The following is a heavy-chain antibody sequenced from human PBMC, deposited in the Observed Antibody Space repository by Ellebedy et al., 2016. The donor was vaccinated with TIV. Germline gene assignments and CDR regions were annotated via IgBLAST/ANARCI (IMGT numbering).Heavy chain of an antibody. J-gene: IGHJ6*02. CDR2: IIPIFGTA. CDR3: ARAHQLLPYYYGMDV. D-gene: IGHD2-2*01. V-gene: IGHV1-69*13. Sequence: SVKVSXXASGGTFSSYAISWVRQAPGQGLEWMGGIIPIFGTANYAQKFQGRVTITADESTSTAYMELSSLRSEDTAVYYCARAHQLLPYYYGMDVWGQGTTVTVSS. CDR1: GGTFSSYA.